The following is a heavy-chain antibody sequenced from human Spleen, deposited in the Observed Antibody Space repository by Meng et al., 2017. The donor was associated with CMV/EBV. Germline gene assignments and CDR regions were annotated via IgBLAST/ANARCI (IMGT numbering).Heavy chain of an antibody. D-gene: IGHD3-22*01. Sequence: ASVKVSCKASGYTFTGYYMHWVRQAPGQGLEWMGWINPNSGGTNYAQKFQGRVTMTRDTSISTAYMELSRLRSDDTAVYYCARALQLSSPNYYESTTYYFDLDYFDYWGQGTLVTVSS. V-gene: IGHV1-2*02. CDR3: ARALQLSSPNYYESTTYYFDLDYFDY. CDR1: GYTFTGYY. CDR2: INPNSGGT. J-gene: IGHJ4*02.